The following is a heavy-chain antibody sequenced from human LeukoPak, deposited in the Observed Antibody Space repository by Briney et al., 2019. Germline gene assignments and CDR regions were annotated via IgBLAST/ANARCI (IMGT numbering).Heavy chain of an antibody. CDR2: ISSSSSTI. V-gene: IGHV3-48*01. J-gene: IGHJ6*03. D-gene: IGHD5-18*01. CDR3: ARTGMVTKKGSRYYYIDV. CDR1: GFTFSNYN. Sequence: PGGSLRLSCAASGFTFSNYNMNWVRQAPEKGLEWVSYISSSSSTIYYADSVKGRFTISRDNAKNSLYLQMNSLRAEDAAVYYCARTGMVTKKGSRYYYIDVWGKGTTVTVSS.